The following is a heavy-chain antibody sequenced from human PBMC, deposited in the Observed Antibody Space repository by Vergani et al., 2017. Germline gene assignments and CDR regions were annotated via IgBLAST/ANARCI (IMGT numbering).Heavy chain of an antibody. V-gene: IGHV3-23*01. J-gene: IGHJ6*03. CDR1: GFTFSSYA. Sequence: EVQLLESGGGLVQPGGSLRLSCAASGFTFSSYAMSWVRQAPGKGLEWVSAISGSGGSTYYADSVKGRFNISRDNSKNTLYLQMNSLRAEDTAVYYCAKGSNYDFWSGKGVGYYYYMDVWGKGTTVTVSS. CDR2: ISGSGGST. CDR3: AKGSNYDFWSGKGVGYYYYMDV. D-gene: IGHD3-3*01.